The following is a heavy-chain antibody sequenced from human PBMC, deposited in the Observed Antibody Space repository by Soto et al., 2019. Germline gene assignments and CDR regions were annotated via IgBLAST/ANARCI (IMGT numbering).Heavy chain of an antibody. D-gene: IGHD3-16*01. CDR3: AMVDVYVTPSPQDV. CDR1: EYTFTRYG. V-gene: IGHV1-18*01. J-gene: IGHJ6*02. CDR2: INTDNGNT. Sequence: QVQLVQSGAEVKNPGASVKVSCKASEYTFTRYGIGWARQAPGQGLEWMGWINTDNGNTNYAQNVQGRVTLTTDTSTSTAYMELRSLRSNDTAIYYCAMVDVYVTPSPQDVWGQGTTVIVSS.